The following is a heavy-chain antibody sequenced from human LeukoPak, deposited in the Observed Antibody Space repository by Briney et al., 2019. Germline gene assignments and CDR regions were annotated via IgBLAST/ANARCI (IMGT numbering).Heavy chain of an antibody. CDR2: ITASGTAM. CDR1: GFTFSSYS. J-gene: IGHJ4*02. Sequence: PGGSLRLSCAASGFTFSSYSMNWVRQAPGKGLEWVSHITASGTAMFYADSVKGRFTISRDNAKHSLYLQMNSLRDADTAVYYCASSGSYRFDYWGQGTLVTVSS. V-gene: IGHV3-48*02. CDR3: ASSGSYRFDY. D-gene: IGHD1-26*01.